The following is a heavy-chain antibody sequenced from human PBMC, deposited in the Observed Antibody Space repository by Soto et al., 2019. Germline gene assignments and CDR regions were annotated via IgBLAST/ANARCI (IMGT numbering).Heavy chain of an antibody. CDR2: IGTAGDT. J-gene: IGHJ6*02. Sequence: EVQLVESGGGLVQPGGSLRLSSAASGFTFSTYEMHWVRQATGKGLEWVSGIGTAGDTDYPGSVKGRFTISRENAKNSLYLQMNSLRAEDTAVYYCARTSYYDIGGMDVWGQGTTVTVSS. D-gene: IGHD3-9*01. CDR1: GFTFSTYE. CDR3: ARTSYYDIGGMDV. V-gene: IGHV3-13*01.